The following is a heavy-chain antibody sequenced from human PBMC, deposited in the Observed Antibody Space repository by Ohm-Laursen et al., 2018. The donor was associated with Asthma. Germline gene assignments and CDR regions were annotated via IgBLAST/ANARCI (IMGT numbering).Heavy chain of an antibody. CDR2: ISSSSSYI. V-gene: IGHV3-21*01. CDR1: GFTFSYYS. J-gene: IGHJ5*02. Sequence: SLRLSCSASGFTFSYYSMIWVRQAPGKGLEWVSSISSSSSYIYYADSVKGRFTISRDNAKNSLYLQMNSLRAEDTAVYYCARVLGRGIIGWFDPWGQGTLVTVSS. D-gene: IGHD3-16*01. CDR3: ARVLGRGIIGWFDP.